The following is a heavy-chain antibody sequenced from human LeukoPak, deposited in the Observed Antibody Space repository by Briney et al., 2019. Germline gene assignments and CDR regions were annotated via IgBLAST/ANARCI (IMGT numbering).Heavy chain of an antibody. J-gene: IGHJ4*02. CDR1: GFTFSSYG. Sequence: PGRSLRLSCAASGFTFSSYGMHWVRQAPGKGLEWVAVMSYDGSNKYYADSMKGRFTISRDNSKNTLYLQMNSLRAEDTAVYYCAKDSSGWYGCFDYWGQGTPVTVSS. CDR2: MSYDGSNK. V-gene: IGHV3-30*18. D-gene: IGHD6-19*01. CDR3: AKDSSGWYGCFDY.